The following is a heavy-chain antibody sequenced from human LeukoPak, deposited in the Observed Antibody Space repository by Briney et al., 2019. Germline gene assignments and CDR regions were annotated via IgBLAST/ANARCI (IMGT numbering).Heavy chain of an antibody. CDR1: GGSISSYY. V-gene: IGHV4-59*08. Sequence: SQTLSLTCTVSGGSISSYYWSWIRQPPGKGLEWIGYIYYSGSTNYNPSLKSRVTISVDTSKNQFSLKLSSVTAADTAVYYCARHASPGWRKTKRRGSSSWYDDAFDIWGQGTMVTVSS. CDR2: IYYSGST. CDR3: ARHASPGWRKTKRRGSSSWYDDAFDI. J-gene: IGHJ3*02. D-gene: IGHD6-13*01.